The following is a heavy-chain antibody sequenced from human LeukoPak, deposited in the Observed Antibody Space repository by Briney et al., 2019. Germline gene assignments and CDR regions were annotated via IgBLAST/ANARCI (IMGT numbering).Heavy chain of an antibody. V-gene: IGHV4-34*01. CDR2: INHSGST. Sequence: SETLSLTCAVYGGSFSGYYWSWIRQPPGKGLEWIGEINHSGSTNYNPSLKSRVTISVDTSKNQFSLKLSSVTAADTAVYYCARDWTVTTPTTVYYYYYGMDAWGQGTTVTVSS. CDR3: ARDWTVTTPTTVYYYYYGMDA. D-gene: IGHD4-11*01. CDR1: GGSFSGYY. J-gene: IGHJ6*02.